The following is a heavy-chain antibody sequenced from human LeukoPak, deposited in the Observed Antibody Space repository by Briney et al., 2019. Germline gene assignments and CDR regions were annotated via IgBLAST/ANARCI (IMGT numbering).Heavy chain of an antibody. CDR2: IKQDGSEK. V-gene: IGHV3-7*01. CDR3: ARSHSTGAYLTPYFDY. J-gene: IGHJ4*02. Sequence: GGSLRLSCAASGFTFSSYWMSWVRQAPGKGLEWVANIKQDGSEKYYVDSVKGRFTISRDNAKNSLYLQMNSLRAEDTAVYYCARSHSTGAYLTPYFDYWGQGTLVTVSS. CDR1: GFTFSSYW. D-gene: IGHD2-15*01.